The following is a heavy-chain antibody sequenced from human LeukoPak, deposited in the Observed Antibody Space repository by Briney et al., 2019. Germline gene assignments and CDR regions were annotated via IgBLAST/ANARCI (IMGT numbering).Heavy chain of an antibody. Sequence: SETRSLTCTVSGYSISSGYYWGWIRQPPGKGLEWIGSIYHSGSTYYNPSLKSRVTISVDTSKNQFSLKQSSVTAADTAVYYCARRRITIFGVVIGFDPWGQGTLVTVSS. CDR1: GYSISSGYY. D-gene: IGHD3-3*01. J-gene: IGHJ5*02. CDR3: ARRRITIFGVVIGFDP. CDR2: IYHSGST. V-gene: IGHV4-38-2*02.